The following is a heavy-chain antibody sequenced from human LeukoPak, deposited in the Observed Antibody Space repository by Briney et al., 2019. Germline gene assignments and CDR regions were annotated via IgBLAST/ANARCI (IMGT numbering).Heavy chain of an antibody. CDR3: ARDQLAYSGYDTLFDY. Sequence: GGSLRLSCAASGFTFSSYWMSWVRQAPGKGLEWVAVISYDGSGSYFADSVKGRFTISRDNSKSTLSLQMNRLRIEDTAIYYCARDQLAYSGYDTLFDYWGPGTLVTVSS. D-gene: IGHD5-12*01. CDR2: ISYDGSGS. V-gene: IGHV3-30*03. J-gene: IGHJ4*02. CDR1: GFTFSSYW.